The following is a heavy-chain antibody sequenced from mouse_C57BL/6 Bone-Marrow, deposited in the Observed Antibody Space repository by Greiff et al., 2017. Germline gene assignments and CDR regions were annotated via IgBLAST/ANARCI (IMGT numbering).Heavy chain of an antibody. CDR1: GYAFTNYL. CDR3: ARWAYDFSWFAY. J-gene: IGHJ3*01. CDR2: INPGSGGT. D-gene: IGHD2-4*01. V-gene: IGHV1-54*01. Sequence: VQLQESGAELVRPGTSVKVSCKASGYAFTNYLIEWVKQRPGQGLEWIGVINPGSGGTNYNEKFKGKATLTADKSSSTAYMQLSSLTSEDSAVYFCARWAYDFSWFAYWGQGTLVTVSA.